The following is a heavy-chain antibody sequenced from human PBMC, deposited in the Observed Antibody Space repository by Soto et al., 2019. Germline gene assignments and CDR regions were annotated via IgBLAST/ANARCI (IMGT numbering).Heavy chain of an antibody. J-gene: IGHJ1*01. V-gene: IGHV3-11*01. CDR1: RFTLSGRY. CDR3: ATDPFYYASAY. Sequence: XGALRVSCLPSRFTLSGRYMTWLGQAPGKGLDWVAKISGSGTTIFYADSVEGRFTVSRDNTRNSVYLQMDSLRAEDTAVYYCATDPFYYASAYWRQGHLVTVSS. D-gene: IGHD3-10*01. CDR2: ISGSGTTI.